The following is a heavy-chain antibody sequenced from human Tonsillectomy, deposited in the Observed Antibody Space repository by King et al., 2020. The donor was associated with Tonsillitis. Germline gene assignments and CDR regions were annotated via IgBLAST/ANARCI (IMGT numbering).Heavy chain of an antibody. CDR3: SKLLHADNQNYGDYWYFDL. CDR1: GFTFSSYA. V-gene: IGHV3-23*04. D-gene: IGHD1-7*01. Sequence: VQLVESGGGLVQPGGSLRLSCAASGFTFSSYAMSWVRQAPGKGLEWVSGISGSGGTIYYADSLKGRFTISRDNSKNTLYLQMNSLRAEDTAVYYCSKLLHADNQNYGDYWYFDLWGRGTLVTVSS. CDR2: ISGSGGTI. J-gene: IGHJ2*01.